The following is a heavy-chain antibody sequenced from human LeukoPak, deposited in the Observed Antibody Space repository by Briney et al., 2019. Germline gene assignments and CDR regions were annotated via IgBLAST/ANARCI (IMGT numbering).Heavy chain of an antibody. CDR3: ARAPSGYYPYFDY. CDR1: EFTFSSYT. D-gene: IGHD3-3*01. CDR2: TSYDGSDK. J-gene: IGHJ4*02. V-gene: IGHV3-30*04. Sequence: PGGSLRLSCAASEFTFSSYTMHWVRQAPGKGLEWVAVTSYDGSDKYYADSVKGRFTISRDNSKNTLYLQMNTLRAEDATMYYCARAPSGYYPYFDYWGQGTLVTVSS.